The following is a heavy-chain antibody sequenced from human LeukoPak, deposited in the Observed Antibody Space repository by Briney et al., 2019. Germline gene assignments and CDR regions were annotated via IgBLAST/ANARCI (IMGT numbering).Heavy chain of an antibody. D-gene: IGHD6-19*01. V-gene: IGHV3-30*02. J-gene: IGHJ3*02. Sequence: QSGGSLRLSCAASGFTFSSYGMHWVRQAPGKGLEWVAFIRYDGSNNDYADSVKGRFTISRDNSKNTLYLQMNSLRAEDTAVYYCARAVSSASPASDIWGQGTMVTVS. CDR1: GFTFSSYG. CDR2: IRYDGSNN. CDR3: ARAVSSASPASDI.